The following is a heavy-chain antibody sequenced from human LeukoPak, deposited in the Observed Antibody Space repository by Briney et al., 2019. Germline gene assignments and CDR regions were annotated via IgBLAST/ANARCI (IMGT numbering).Heavy chain of an antibody. J-gene: IGHJ4*02. CDR3: ASETIVEYYFDY. Sequence: PSETPSLTCAVYGGSLSGYYWSWIRQPPGKGLEWLGEINDSGSTNYNPYLKSRVTISVDTCKNQFSMKLSSETAVDTSVYYCASETIVEYYFDYWGQGTLVTVSS. D-gene: IGHD4-11*01. V-gene: IGHV4-34*01. CDR2: INDSGST. CDR1: GGSLSGYY.